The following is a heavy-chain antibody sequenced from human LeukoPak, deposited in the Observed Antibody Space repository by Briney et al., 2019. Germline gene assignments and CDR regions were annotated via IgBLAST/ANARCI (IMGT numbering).Heavy chain of an antibody. Sequence: GGSLRLSCAASGFTVSSNYMSWVRQAPGKGLEWVSVIYSGGSTYYADSVKGRFTISRDNSKNTLYLQMNSLRAEDTAVYYCVASYYYYYMDVWGKGTTVTVSS. D-gene: IGHD5-12*01. J-gene: IGHJ6*03. CDR2: IYSGGST. V-gene: IGHV3-53*01. CDR1: GFTVSSNY. CDR3: VASYYYYYMDV.